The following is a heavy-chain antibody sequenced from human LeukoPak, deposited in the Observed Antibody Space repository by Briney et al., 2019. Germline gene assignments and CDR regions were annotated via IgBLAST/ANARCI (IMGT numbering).Heavy chain of an antibody. CDR2: IRYDGSNK. CDR3: AKDQFVVVPATDAFDI. CDR1: GFTFSSYG. Sequence: PGGSLRLSCAASGFTFSSYGMHSVRQAPGKGLEWVAFIRYDGSNKYYADSVKGRFTISRDNSKNTLYLQMNSLRAEDTAVYYCAKDQFVVVPATDAFDIWGQGTMVTVSS. V-gene: IGHV3-30*02. J-gene: IGHJ3*02. D-gene: IGHD2-2*01.